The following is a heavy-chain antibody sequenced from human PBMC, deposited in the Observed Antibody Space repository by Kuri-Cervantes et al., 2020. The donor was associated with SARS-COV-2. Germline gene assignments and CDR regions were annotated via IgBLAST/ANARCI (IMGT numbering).Heavy chain of an antibody. V-gene: IGHV4-38-2*02. CDR2: IYHSGST. D-gene: IGHD4/OR15-4a*01. CDR1: GYSISSGYY. CDR3: ARDPNANHNNWFDP. Sequence: SETLSLTRAVSGYSISSGYYWGWIRQPPGKGLEWIGSIYHSGSTYYNPSLKSRVTISVDTSKNQFSLKLSSVTAADTAVYYCARDPNANHNNWFDPWGQGTLVTVSS. J-gene: IGHJ5*02.